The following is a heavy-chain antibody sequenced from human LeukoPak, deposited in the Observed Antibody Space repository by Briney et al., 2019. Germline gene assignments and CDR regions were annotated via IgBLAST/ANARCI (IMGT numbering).Heavy chain of an antibody. V-gene: IGHV3-66*01. CDR1: GFTFSSYW. CDR2: IYSGGST. J-gene: IGHJ6*02. Sequence: PGGSLRLSCAASGFTFSSYWMSWVRQAPGKGLEWVSVIYSGGSTYYADSVKGRFTISRDNAKNTVYLQMNSLRTEDTAVYYCARGLPNYYGMDVWGQGTTVTVSS. CDR3: ARGLPNYYGMDV.